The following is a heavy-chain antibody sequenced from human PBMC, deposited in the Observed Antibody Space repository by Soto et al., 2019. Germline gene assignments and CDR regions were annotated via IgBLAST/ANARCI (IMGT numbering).Heavy chain of an antibody. CDR1: GFTFSNYD. V-gene: IGHV3-48*03. CDR3: AREGSVSSSDYYAYYYGMDV. J-gene: IGHJ6*02. D-gene: IGHD3-10*01. CDR2: ISTSGGTI. Sequence: LRLSCSASGFTFSNYDINWVRQAPGKGLEWVSYISTSGGTIYYADSVKGRFTISRDNAKNSLYLQMNSLSGEDSAVYYCAREGSVSSSDYYAYYYGMDVWGQGTTVTVSS.